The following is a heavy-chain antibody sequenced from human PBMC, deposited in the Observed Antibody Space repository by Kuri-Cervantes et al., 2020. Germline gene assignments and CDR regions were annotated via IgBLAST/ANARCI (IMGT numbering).Heavy chain of an antibody. D-gene: IGHD6-19*01. V-gene: IGHV1-18*01. CDR2: ISAYNGNT. CDR3: ARDSSGWYPRYYFDY. J-gene: IGHJ4*02. CDR1: GYTFTSYG. Sequence: ASVKVSCKASGYTFTSYGINWVRQAPGQGLEWMGWISAYNGNTNYAQKLQGRVTMTTDTSTSTAYMELRSLRSDDTAVYYCARDSSGWYPRYYFDYWGQGTLVTVSS.